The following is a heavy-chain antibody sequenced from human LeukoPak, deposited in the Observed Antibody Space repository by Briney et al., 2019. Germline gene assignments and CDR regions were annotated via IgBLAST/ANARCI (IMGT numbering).Heavy chain of an antibody. CDR1: GFSFSTHS. CDR2: ISGVSETT. CDR3: AKEVCWNYCSLDV. V-gene: IGHV3-23*01. D-gene: IGHD1-7*01. Sequence: PGESLRLSCAASGFSFSTHSMSWVRQAPGKGLEWVWGISGVSETTYYAASVRGRFTISSDNSKSKIYLQMNSLRAEDTGVSYCAKEVCWNYCSLDVWGKGTMVTVSS. J-gene: IGHJ3*01.